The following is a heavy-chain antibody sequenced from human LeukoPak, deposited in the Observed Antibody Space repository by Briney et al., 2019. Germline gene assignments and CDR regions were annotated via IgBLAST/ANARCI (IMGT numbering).Heavy chain of an antibody. J-gene: IGHJ5*02. Sequence: GASVTVSCKAPGYTFTSYYMHWVRQAPGQGLEWMGIINPSGGSTSYAQKFQGRVTMTRDTSTSTVYMELSSLRSEDTAVYYCAREGGSGAHPFDPWGQGTLVTVSS. CDR3: AREGGSGAHPFDP. CDR1: GYTFTSYY. CDR2: INPSGGST. D-gene: IGHD3-10*01. V-gene: IGHV1-46*01.